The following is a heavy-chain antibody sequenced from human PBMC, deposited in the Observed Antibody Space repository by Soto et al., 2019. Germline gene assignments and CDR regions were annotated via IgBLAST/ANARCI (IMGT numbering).Heavy chain of an antibody. V-gene: IGHV4-39*01. CDR1: GGSISSSSYY. J-gene: IGHJ4*02. CDR3: ARPERDGYNFGLFDY. CDR2: IYYSGST. Sequence: QLQLQESGPGLVKPSETLSLTCTVSGGSISSSSYYWGWIRQPPGKGLEWIGSIYYSGSTYYNPSLKRRVTISVDPSKNQFSLKLSSVTAADTAVYYCARPERDGYNFGLFDYWGQGTLVTVSS. D-gene: IGHD5-12*01.